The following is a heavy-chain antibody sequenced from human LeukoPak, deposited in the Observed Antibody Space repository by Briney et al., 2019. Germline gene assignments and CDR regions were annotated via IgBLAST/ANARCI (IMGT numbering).Heavy chain of an antibody. V-gene: IGHV3-21*01. CDR3: ASGDGSGTYYNY. Sequence: GESLRLSCEASEFNFNIYSMNWVRQAPGKGLEWVSSISHSSDYIYYADSVKGRFTISRDNAKSSLYLQMNSLRAEDTAVYYCASGDGSGTYYNYWGQGTLVTVSS. J-gene: IGHJ4*02. D-gene: IGHD3-10*01. CDR1: EFNFNIYS. CDR2: ISHSSDYI.